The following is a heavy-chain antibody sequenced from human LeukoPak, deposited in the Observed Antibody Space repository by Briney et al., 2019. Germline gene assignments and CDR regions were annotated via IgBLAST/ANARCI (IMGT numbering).Heavy chain of an antibody. V-gene: IGHV3-30-3*01. J-gene: IGHJ4*02. CDR2: ISYDGSNK. D-gene: IGHD3-10*01. CDR3: ARGAAGSGNYLNSFDY. CDR1: GFTFSTYA. Sequence: GGSLRLSCAASGFTFSTYAMHWVRQAPGKGLEWVAVISYDGSNKYYADSVKGRFTISRDNSKSTLYLQMISLRAEDTAVYYCARGAAGSGNYLNSFDYWGQGTLVTVSS.